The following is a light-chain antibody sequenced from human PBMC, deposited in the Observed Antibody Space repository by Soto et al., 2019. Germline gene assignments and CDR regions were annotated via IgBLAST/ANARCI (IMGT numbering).Light chain of an antibody. V-gene: IGKV1-5*03. J-gene: IGKJ1*01. CDR3: QQYYSYWT. CDR2: EAS. CDR1: QTISRW. Sequence: DIQITQSPSTLSASVGDRVTITCRASQTISRWLAWYQQRPGKAPKLLIYEASSLQSGVPSRLSGSGSGTDFTLTIRSLQPEDSATYYCQQYYSYWTFGQGTKVDIK.